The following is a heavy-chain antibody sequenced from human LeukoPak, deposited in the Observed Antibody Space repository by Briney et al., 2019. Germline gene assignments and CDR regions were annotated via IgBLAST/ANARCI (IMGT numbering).Heavy chain of an antibody. V-gene: IGHV3-7*03. Sequence: GGSLRLSCAASGFTFSRYWMTWVRQAPGKGPEWVANMKQDGSEEYYVDSVKGRFTISRDNAKNSLYLQMNSLRAEDTAIYYCAGDKIEGPSNFDNWGQGTLVIVSS. CDR2: MKQDGSEE. CDR1: GFTFSRYW. D-gene: IGHD2/OR15-2a*01. CDR3: AGDKIEGPSNFDN. J-gene: IGHJ4*02.